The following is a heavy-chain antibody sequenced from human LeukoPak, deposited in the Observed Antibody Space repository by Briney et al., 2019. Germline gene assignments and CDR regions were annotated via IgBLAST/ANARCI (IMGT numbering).Heavy chain of an antibody. J-gene: IGHJ5*02. CDR3: ARGDGNDFKWFDP. CDR2: IYYSGST. D-gene: IGHD3/OR15-3a*01. CDR1: GGSISSYY. Sequence: SETLSLTCTVSGGSISSYYWSWIRQPPGKGLEWIGYIYYSGSTNYNPSLKSRVTISVDTSKNQFSLKLSSVTAADTAVYYCARGDGNDFKWFDPWGQGTLVTVSS. V-gene: IGHV4-59*01.